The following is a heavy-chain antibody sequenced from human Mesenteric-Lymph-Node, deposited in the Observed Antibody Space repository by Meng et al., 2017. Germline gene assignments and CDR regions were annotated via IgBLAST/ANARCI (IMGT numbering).Heavy chain of an antibody. CDR2: ISSSSNYI. J-gene: IGHJ4*02. CDR3: ARDTPGLLFEY. Sequence: EVQPVESGGGLVKPGGSLRLSCAASGFTFSSYTMNWVRRAPGKALEWVSSISSSSNYIYSADSVKGRFTISRDNAKNSLYLQMNSLRAEDTAVYYCARDTPGLLFEYWGQGTLVTVSS. CDR1: GFTFSSYT. V-gene: IGHV3-21*01. D-gene: IGHD5-18*01.